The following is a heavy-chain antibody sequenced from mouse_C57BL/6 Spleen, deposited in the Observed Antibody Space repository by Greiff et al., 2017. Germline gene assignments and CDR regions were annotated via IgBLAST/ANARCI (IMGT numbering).Heavy chain of an antibody. V-gene: IGHV14-1*01. CDR2: IDPEDGDT. CDR1: GFNIKDYY. D-gene: IGHD1-1*01. CDR3: TTWITTVVATRYFDV. J-gene: IGHJ1*03. Sequence: VQLQQPGAELVRPGASVKLSCTASGFNIKDYYMHWVKQRPEQGLEWIGRIDPEDGDTEYDPKIKGKATMSADTSSNSAYLQLSSLTSEDAADYSCTTWITTVVATRYFDVWGTGTTVTVSS.